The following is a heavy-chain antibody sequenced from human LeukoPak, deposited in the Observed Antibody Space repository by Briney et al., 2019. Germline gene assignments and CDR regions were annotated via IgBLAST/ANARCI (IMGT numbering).Heavy chain of an antibody. J-gene: IGHJ4*01. CDR1: GGSLSCYF. CDR3: ARGRTNTITMVVLFDY. V-gene: IGHV4-34*01. Sequence: NPSETLSLTCGVYGGSLSCYFWRWIRQPPKNLDGWVGEIHHNGSTNYNQTLKSRVTISVDTHKKQFTLKLSSVSAADTAVYYCARGRTNTITMVVLFDYWGQGTLVTVSS. CDR2: IHHNGST. D-gene: IGHD3-22*01.